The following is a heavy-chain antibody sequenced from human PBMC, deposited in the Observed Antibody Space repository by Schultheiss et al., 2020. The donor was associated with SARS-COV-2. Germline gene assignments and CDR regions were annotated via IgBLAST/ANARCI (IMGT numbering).Heavy chain of an antibody. CDR2: ISSSSSYI. Sequence: GGSLRLSCAASGFTFSSYAMSWVRQAPGKGLEWVSSISSSSSYIYYADSVKGRFTISRDNAKNSLYLQMNSLRAEDTAVYYCARDGSWLVNYYYYGMDVWGQGTTVTVSS. CDR1: GFTFSSYA. D-gene: IGHD6-13*01. J-gene: IGHJ6*02. V-gene: IGHV3-21*01. CDR3: ARDGSWLVNYYYYGMDV.